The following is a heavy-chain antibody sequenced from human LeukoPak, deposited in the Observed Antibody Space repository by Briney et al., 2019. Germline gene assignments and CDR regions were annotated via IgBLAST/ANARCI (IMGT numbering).Heavy chain of an antibody. Sequence: SETLSLTCAVYGESFSGYSWSWIRQPPGKGLEWIGEINHSGYTNYNPSLESRVTFSVDTSKNQLSLKLSSVTAADTAVYYCARGKVTTVLTWFDPWGQGTLVTVSS. J-gene: IGHJ5*02. CDR2: INHSGYT. D-gene: IGHD4/OR15-4a*01. CDR1: GESFSGYS. CDR3: ARGKVTTVLTWFDP. V-gene: IGHV4-34*01.